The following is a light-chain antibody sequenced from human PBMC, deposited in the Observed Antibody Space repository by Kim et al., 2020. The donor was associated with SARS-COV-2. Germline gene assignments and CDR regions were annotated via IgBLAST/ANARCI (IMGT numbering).Light chain of an antibody. Sequence: LSPGARTTRSCRGRQSVNIYLAWYQQKPGQAPRLLIYDASNRATGVPARFSGSGSGTDFTLTVSSLEPEDFAVYYCQQRSHWPFTFGPGTKVDIK. CDR3: QQRSHWPFT. V-gene: IGKV3-11*01. CDR1: QSVNIY. J-gene: IGKJ3*01. CDR2: DAS.